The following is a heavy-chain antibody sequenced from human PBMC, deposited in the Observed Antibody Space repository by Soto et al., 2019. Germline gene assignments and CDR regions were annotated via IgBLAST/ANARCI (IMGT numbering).Heavy chain of an antibody. CDR1: GYTFTSYY. J-gene: IGHJ3*02. V-gene: IGHV1-46*01. CDR2: INPSGGST. D-gene: IGHD6-13*01. CDR3: ARDVGSSWNDAFDI. Sequence: ASVKVSCKASGYTFTSYYMHWVRQAPGQGLEWMGIINPSGGSTSYAQKFQGRFTISRDNAKNSLYLQMNSLRAEDTAVYYCARDVGSSWNDAFDIWGQGTMVTVSS.